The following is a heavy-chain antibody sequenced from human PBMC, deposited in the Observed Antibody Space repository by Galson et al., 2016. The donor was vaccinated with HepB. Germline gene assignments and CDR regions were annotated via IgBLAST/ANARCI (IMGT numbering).Heavy chain of an antibody. Sequence: SVKVSCKASGYTFTSYYMHWVRQAPGQGLEWMGIINPSGGSTSYAQKFQGRVTMTRDTSTSTVYMELSSLRSEDTAVYYCARDYGRGWLQLGAVHVVGDYWGQGTLVTVSS. D-gene: IGHD5-24*01. J-gene: IGHJ4*02. CDR1: GYTFTSYY. V-gene: IGHV1-46*01. CDR2: INPSGGST. CDR3: ARDYGRGWLQLGAVHVVGDY.